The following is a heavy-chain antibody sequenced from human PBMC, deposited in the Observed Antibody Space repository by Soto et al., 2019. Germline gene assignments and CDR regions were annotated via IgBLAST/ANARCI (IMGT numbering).Heavy chain of an antibody. Sequence: EVQLVESGGGLVQPGGSLRLSCAASGFTVSSNYISWVRQAPGKGLEWVSVIYSGGSTYYADSVKGRFTISRHNSKNTLYLQMNSLRAEDTAVYYCAREVGHPIFTGDYGMDVWGQGTTVTVSS. J-gene: IGHJ6*02. CDR3: AREVGHPIFTGDYGMDV. CDR1: GFTVSSNY. CDR2: IYSGGST. V-gene: IGHV3-53*04. D-gene: IGHD3-9*01.